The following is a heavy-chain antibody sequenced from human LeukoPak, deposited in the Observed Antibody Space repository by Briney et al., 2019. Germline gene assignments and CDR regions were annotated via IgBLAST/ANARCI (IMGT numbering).Heavy chain of an antibody. CDR3: ASRVAVVGLDH. D-gene: IGHD6-19*01. J-gene: IGHJ4*02. Sequence: GGSLRLSCAASGFTVRDNYMSWVRQAPGKGLEWVSVIYSSGSTYYADSVKGRFTISRDNSKNTLYLQMNSLRAEDTAVYYCASRVAVVGLDHWGQGTLVIVSS. CDR1: GFTVRDNY. CDR2: IYSSGST. V-gene: IGHV3-66*01.